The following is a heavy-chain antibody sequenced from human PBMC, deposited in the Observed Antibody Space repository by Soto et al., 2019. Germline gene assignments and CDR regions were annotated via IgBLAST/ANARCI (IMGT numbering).Heavy chain of an antibody. CDR1: GYNFTNYW. CDR3: AGGGVRGVVTRSRDYYGMDV. V-gene: IGHV5-51*01. Sequence: PGESLKISCKGSGYNFTNYWIGWVRQMPGKGLESMGIIYPGDSDTRYSPSFQGQVTISADKSISTAYLHWSSLTASDTAMYYCAGGGVRGVVTRSRDYYGMDVSGQGTTVTVA. CDR2: IYPGDSDT. D-gene: IGHD3-10*01. J-gene: IGHJ6*02.